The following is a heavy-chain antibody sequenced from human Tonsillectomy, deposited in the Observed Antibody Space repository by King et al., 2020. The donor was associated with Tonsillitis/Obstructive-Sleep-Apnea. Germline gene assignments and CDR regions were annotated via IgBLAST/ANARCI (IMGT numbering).Heavy chain of an antibody. Sequence: VQLVESGGGLVQPGGSLRLSCAASGFTFSSYARNWVRQAPGKGLEWVAVISGSGGSTYYADSVKGRFTISRDNSKNTLYLQMNGLRAPDTAVYYCAQARSSPSTSCYNYWGQGTLVTVSS. CDR3: AQARSSPSTSCYNY. V-gene: IGHV3-23*04. CDR2: ISGSGGST. D-gene: IGHD2-2*02. CDR1: GFTFSSYA. J-gene: IGHJ4*02.